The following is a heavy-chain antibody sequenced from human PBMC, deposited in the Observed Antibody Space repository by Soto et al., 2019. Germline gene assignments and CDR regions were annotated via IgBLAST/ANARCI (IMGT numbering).Heavy chain of an antibody. V-gene: IGHV4-38-2*01. CDR1: GATSGGSCYC. CDR3: ARIMYCITDICSPLYGLDV. J-gene: IGHJ6*02. D-gene: IGHD3-10*01. CDR2: IHHSGST. Sequence: PSVILSLRCGVSGATSGGSCYCWTWLQQPPGKGLEWIGSIHHSGSTYYNPSLKNRVTISVDTSKNHFSPKLTSVTAADTAVFYCARIMYCITDICSPLYGLDVWGHGITVTV.